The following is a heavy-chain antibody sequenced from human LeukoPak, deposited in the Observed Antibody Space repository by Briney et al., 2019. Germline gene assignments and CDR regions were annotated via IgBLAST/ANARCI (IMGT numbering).Heavy chain of an antibody. Sequence: GASVKVSCKASGYTFTNYGITWVRQAPGQGLEWMGWGSAYNGNTKYAQTLQGRGTMTTDTATSTAYMELRSLRSDDTAVYYCARDHSSSCQLFDYWGQGTLVTVSS. D-gene: IGHD6-13*01. CDR2: GSAYNGNT. CDR1: GYTFTNYG. CDR3: ARDHSSSCQLFDY. V-gene: IGHV1-18*01. J-gene: IGHJ4*02.